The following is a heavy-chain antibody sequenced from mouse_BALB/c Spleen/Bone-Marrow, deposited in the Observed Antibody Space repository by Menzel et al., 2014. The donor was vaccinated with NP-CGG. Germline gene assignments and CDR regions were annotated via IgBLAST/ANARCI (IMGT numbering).Heavy chain of an antibody. CDR3: ARSYDGYPYAMNY. D-gene: IGHD2-3*01. CDR1: GYLFTSYY. CDR2: FDPFNGGT. Sequence: EVQRVESGPELMKPGASVKISCKASGYLFTSYYMHWVKQSHGESLEWIGYFDPFNGGTSYNQKSKGKATLTVDKSSSTAYMHLSSLTSEDSAVYFCARSYDGYPYAMNYWGQGTSVTVSS. V-gene: IGHV1S135*01. J-gene: IGHJ4*01.